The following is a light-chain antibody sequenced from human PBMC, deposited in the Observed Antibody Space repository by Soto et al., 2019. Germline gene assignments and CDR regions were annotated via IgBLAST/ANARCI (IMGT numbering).Light chain of an antibody. CDR1: QSVSSN. Sequence: EIVMTQSPATLSVSPGEGATLSCRASQSVSSNLAWYQQKPGQAPRLLIYAASTRATGIPARFSGSGSGTDFTLTISSLQSEDFAVYYCQHYNNWPPWTFGQGTKVEIK. CDR2: AAS. CDR3: QHYNNWPPWT. V-gene: IGKV3-15*01. J-gene: IGKJ1*01.